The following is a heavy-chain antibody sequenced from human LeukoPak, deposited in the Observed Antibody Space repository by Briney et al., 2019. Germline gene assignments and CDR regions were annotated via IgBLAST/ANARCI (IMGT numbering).Heavy chain of an antibody. Sequence: PGGSLRLSCAVSGFTFSSYWMTWVRQAPGKGLEWVAKIKEDGSEKYYVDSVKGRFTISRDNSKNTLYLQMNSLRAEDTAVYYCAKDSVYGDGYNFGLFDYWGQGTLVTVSS. CDR2: IKEDGSEK. CDR1: GFTFSSYW. CDR3: AKDSVYGDGYNFGLFDY. J-gene: IGHJ4*02. D-gene: IGHD5-24*01. V-gene: IGHV3-7*01.